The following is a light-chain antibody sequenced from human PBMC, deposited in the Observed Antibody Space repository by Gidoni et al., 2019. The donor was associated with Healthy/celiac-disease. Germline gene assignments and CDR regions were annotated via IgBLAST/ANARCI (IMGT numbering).Light chain of an antibody. CDR2: AAS. CDR3: LQDYSYPRT. V-gene: IGKV1-6*01. J-gene: IGKJ1*01. Sequence: AIQLTQSPSSLSASVGDRVPITCRASQAIRNDLGWYQQKPGKAPKLLIFAASNLESGVPSRFSGSGSGTDFTLSISSLQPEDFGTYYCLQDYSYPRTFGQGTKVEIK. CDR1: QAIRND.